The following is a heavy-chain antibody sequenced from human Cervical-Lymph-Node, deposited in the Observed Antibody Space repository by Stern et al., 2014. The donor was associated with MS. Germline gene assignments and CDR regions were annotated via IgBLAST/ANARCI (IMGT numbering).Heavy chain of an antibody. V-gene: IGHV1-69*01. J-gene: IGHJ6*02. CDR2: IIPIFGTA. Sequence: VQLVQSGAEVKKPGSSVKVSCKASGGTFSSYASSWVRQAPGQGLEWMGGIIPIFGTANYAQKFQGRVTITADESTSTAYMELSSLRSEDTAVYYCAREGQQLPTNGMDVWGQGTTVTVSS. CDR1: GGTFSSYA. D-gene: IGHD6-13*01. CDR3: AREGQQLPTNGMDV.